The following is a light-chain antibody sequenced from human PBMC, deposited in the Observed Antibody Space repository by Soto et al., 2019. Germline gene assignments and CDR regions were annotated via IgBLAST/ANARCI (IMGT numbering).Light chain of an antibody. Sequence: EIVLTQSPGTLSLSPGERATLSCRASQSVSSNLAWYQQKPGQAPRLLIYDASNRATGIPARFSGSGSGTDFTLTISRLEPEDFAVYYCQQRSNWLWTLGQGTKVDIK. J-gene: IGKJ1*01. V-gene: IGKV3-11*01. CDR1: QSVSSN. CDR2: DAS. CDR3: QQRSNWLWT.